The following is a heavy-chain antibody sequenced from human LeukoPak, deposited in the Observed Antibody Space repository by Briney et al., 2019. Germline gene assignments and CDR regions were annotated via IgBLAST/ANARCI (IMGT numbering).Heavy chain of an antibody. J-gene: IGHJ4*02. Sequence: SETLSLTCTVSGGSITSGSYYWGWIRQPPGKGLEWIGTIYYSGSTYYNPSLKGRVTISVDTSKNQFSLTLRSVTAADTAVYYCATRANSETWGQGTLVTVSS. CDR2: IYYSGST. CDR1: GGSITSGSYY. V-gene: IGHV4-39*07. CDR3: ATRANSET.